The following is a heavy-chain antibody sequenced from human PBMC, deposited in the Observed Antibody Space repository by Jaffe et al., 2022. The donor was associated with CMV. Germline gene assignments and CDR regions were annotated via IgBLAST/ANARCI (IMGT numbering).Heavy chain of an antibody. Sequence: EVQLVETGGGLIQPGGSLRLSCAASGFTVSSNYMSWVRQAPGKGLEWVSVIYSGGSTYYADSVKGRFTISRDNSKNTLYLQMNSLRAEDTAVYYCASPGREWLFGYFQHWGQGTLVTVSS. CDR2: IYSGGST. CDR1: GFTVSSNY. V-gene: IGHV3-53*02. J-gene: IGHJ1*01. D-gene: IGHD3-3*01. CDR3: ASPGREWLFGYFQH.